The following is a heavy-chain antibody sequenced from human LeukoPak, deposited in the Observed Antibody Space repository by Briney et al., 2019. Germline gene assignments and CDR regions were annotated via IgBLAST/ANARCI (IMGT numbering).Heavy chain of an antibody. CDR1: GGSISSSSYY. V-gene: IGHV4-39*01. CDR3: ARHLSGCSSTSCYSGFYYYYYMDV. CDR2: IYYSGST. Sequence: SETLSLTCTVSGGSISSSSYYWGWIRRPPGKGLEWIGSIYYSGSTYYNPSLKSRVTISVDTSKNQFSLKLSSVTAADTAVYYCARHLSGCSSTSCYSGFYYYYYMDVWGKGTTVTVSS. D-gene: IGHD2-2*01. J-gene: IGHJ6*03.